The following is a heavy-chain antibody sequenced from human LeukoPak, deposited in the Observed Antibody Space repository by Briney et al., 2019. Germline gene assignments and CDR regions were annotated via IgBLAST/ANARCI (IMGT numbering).Heavy chain of an antibody. CDR3: TRDFGWQQFDY. Sequence: PGGSLRLSCAASGFTFDDYAMHWVRQAPGKGLEWVSGISWNSGSIGYADSVKGRFTISRDNAKNSLYLQMNSLRAEDTAVYYCTRDFGWQQFDYWGQGTLVTVSS. CDR2: ISWNSGSI. D-gene: IGHD5-24*01. J-gene: IGHJ4*02. V-gene: IGHV3-9*01. CDR1: GFTFDDYA.